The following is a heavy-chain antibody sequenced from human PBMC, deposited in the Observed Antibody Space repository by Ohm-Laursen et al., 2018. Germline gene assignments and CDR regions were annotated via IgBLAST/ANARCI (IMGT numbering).Heavy chain of an antibody. V-gene: IGHV3-20*04. CDR1: GFTFDDYG. J-gene: IGHJ6*02. Sequence: GSLRLSCSASGFTFDDYGMSWVRQAPGKGLEWVSSINWNGGSIGYADSVKGRFTISRDNSKNTLYLQMNSLRAEDTAVYYCASGPSGMDVWGQGTTVTVSS. CDR3: ASGPSGMDV. CDR2: INWNGGSI.